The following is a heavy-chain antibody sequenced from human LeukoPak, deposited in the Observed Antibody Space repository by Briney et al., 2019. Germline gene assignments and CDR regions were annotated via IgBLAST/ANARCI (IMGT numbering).Heavy chain of an antibody. Sequence: GGSLRLSCAASGFSFTIYSMNWVRQAPGKGLEWVSFISSSSSHIYYADSVKGRFTISRDNAKNLLYLQMDSLRDEDTAIYYCARDRGRRYFDNWGQGSLVTVSS. J-gene: IGHJ4*02. V-gene: IGHV3-21*01. CDR2: ISSSSSHI. CDR3: ARDRGRRYFDN. CDR1: GFSFTIYS.